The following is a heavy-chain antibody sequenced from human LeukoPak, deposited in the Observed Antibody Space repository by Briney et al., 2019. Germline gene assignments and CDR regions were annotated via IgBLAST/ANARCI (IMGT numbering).Heavy chain of an antibody. V-gene: IGHV3-7*01. J-gene: IGHJ4*02. CDR2: IHKAGTES. Sequence: GGSLRLSCTASRITLRSNWMTWVRQAPGKGLEWVANIHKAGTESYYVDSVKGRFAISRDNAKNSLYLQLSSLRVDDTAVYYCARVGTWELQRVFDYWGQGTLVTVSS. CDR3: ARVGTWELQRVFDY. D-gene: IGHD1-26*01. CDR1: RITLRSNW.